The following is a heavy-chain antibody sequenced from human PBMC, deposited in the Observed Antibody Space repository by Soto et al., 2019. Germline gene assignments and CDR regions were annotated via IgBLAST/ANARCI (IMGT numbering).Heavy chain of an antibody. CDR2: IRSKAYGGTT. Sequence: GGSRILSCRAAGLTFCDYAMSWFRQATGKGLEWVGFIRSKAYGGTTEYAASVKGRFTISRDDSKSIAYLQMNSLKTEDTAVYYCIRDLPYPLFGLDGNDGSIDYWGQGTLVTVSS. V-gene: IGHV3-49*03. J-gene: IGHJ4*02. D-gene: IGHD3-10*01. CDR1: GLTFCDYA. CDR3: IRDLPYPLFGLDGNDGSIDY.